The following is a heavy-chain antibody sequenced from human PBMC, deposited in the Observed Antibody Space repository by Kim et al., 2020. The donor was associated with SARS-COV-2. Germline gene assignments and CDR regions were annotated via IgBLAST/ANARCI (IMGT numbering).Heavy chain of an antibody. CDR3: TSALGDYCAGDCYSRF. D-gene: IGHD2-21*02. V-gene: IGHV3-15*01. J-gene: IGHJ4*03. CDR1: GFTFSNVW. CDR2: IKSKTNGGTN. Sequence: GGSLRLSCAASGFTFSNVWMNWVRQAPGKGLEWVAGIKSKTNGGTNGYGAPVQGRFTISRDNSKNTLYLQMNSLKTEETDVYYCTSALGDYCAGDCYSRFWGQGTPVTVSS.